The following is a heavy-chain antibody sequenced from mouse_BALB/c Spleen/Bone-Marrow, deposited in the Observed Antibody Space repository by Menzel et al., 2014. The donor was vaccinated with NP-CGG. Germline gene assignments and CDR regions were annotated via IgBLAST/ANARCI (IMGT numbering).Heavy chain of an antibody. V-gene: IGHV1-82*01. CDR3: ARSLSVVTPMDY. CDR1: GYEFSDSW. J-gene: IGHJ4*01. Sequence: QVQLKHSGPELVRPGASVKISCKASGYEFSDSWMNWVKQRPGQGLEWIGRIYPGDGDSIYNGKFKGKATLTSDKFSSTAYMQLSSLTSVDSAVYFCARSLSVVTPMDYWGQGTSVTVSS. CDR2: IYPGDGDS. D-gene: IGHD1-1*01.